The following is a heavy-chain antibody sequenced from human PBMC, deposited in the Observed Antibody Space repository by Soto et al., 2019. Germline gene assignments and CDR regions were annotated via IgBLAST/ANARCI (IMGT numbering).Heavy chain of an antibody. CDR2: MNPNSGNT. CDR1: GYTFTSYD. Sequence: ASVKVSCKASGYTFTSYDINWVRQATGQGLEWMGWMNPNSGNTGYAQKFQGRVTMTRNTSISTAYMELSSLRSEDTAVYYCARLTRMATVTTLYYFDYWGQGTLVPVSS. J-gene: IGHJ4*02. V-gene: IGHV1-8*01. CDR3: ARLTRMATVTTLYYFDY. D-gene: IGHD4-17*01.